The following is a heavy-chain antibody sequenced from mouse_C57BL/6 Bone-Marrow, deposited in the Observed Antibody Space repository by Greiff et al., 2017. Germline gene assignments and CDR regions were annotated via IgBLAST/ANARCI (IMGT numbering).Heavy chain of an antibody. CDR3: AIPIYDGYYWFAY. J-gene: IGHJ3*01. CDR1: GYTFTTYP. Sequence: VQLQQSGAELVKPGASVQMSCKASGYTFTTYPIEWMKQNHGKSLEWIGNFHPYNDDTKYNEKFKGKATLTVEKSSSTVYLELSRLTSDDSAVYYCAIPIYDGYYWFAYWGQGTLVTVSA. CDR2: FHPYNDDT. V-gene: IGHV1-47*01. D-gene: IGHD2-3*01.